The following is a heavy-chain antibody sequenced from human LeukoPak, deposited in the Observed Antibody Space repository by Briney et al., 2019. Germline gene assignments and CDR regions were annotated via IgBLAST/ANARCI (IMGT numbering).Heavy chain of an antibody. J-gene: IGHJ4*02. CDR3: ARHEGSGSYYSY. CDR2: ISPGDSDI. V-gene: IGHV5-51*01. D-gene: IGHD1-26*01. CDR1: GYSFTTYW. Sequence: GQSLKISCKGSGYSFTTYWIAWVRQMPGRGLEWMGIISPGDSDIRYSPSFQGHVTISADKSISTAYLQWSSLQASDTAMYYCARHEGSGSYYSYWGQGTLVTVSS.